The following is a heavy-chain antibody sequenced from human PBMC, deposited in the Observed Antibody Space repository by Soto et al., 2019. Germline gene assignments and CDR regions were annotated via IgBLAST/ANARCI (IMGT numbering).Heavy chain of an antibody. CDR1: GFTFATYT. J-gene: IGHJ4*02. Sequence: QLLESGGGLVQPGGSLRLSCAASGFTFATYTMNWVRQAPGKGLEWVSGIYGSGDSTFYADSVKGRFTISRDNSKNTLYLQMNSLRAEDTAVYYCAKDARPAGYWDFDYWGQGTLVTVSS. CDR3: AKDARPAGYWDFDY. D-gene: IGHD2-2*01. V-gene: IGHV3-23*01. CDR2: IYGSGDST.